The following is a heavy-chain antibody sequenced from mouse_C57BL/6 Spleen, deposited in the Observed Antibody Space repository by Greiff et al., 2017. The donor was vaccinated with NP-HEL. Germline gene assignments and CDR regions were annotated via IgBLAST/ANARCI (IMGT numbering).Heavy chain of an antibody. J-gene: IGHJ3*01. CDR2: IDPHSGGT. D-gene: IGHD3-2*02. V-gene: IGHV1-72*01. CDR3: ARWAAQAPAWFAY. CDR1: GYTFTSYW. Sequence: QVQLKQPGAELVKPGASVKLSCKASGYTFTSYWMHWVKPRPGRGLEWIGRIDPHSGGTKYTEKFKSKATLTVDKPSSTAYMQLSSLTSEDSAVYYCARWAAQAPAWFAYWGQGTLVTVSA.